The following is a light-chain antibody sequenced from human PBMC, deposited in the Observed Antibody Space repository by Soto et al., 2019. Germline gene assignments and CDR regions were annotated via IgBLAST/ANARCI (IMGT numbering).Light chain of an antibody. CDR3: QQYNNWPPIT. CDR2: DAS. CDR1: QSVSSY. Sequence: EIVLTQSPATLSLSPGERATLSCRASQSVSSYLAWYQQKPGQAPRLLIYDASNRATGIPARFSGSGSGTDFTLTISSLQSEDFAVYYCQQYNNWPPITFGQGTRLENK. J-gene: IGKJ5*01. V-gene: IGKV3-11*01.